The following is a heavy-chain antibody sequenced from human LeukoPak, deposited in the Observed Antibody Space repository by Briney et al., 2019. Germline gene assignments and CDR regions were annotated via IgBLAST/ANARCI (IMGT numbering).Heavy chain of an antibody. D-gene: IGHD4-17*01. CDR1: GFTFSDYY. CDR3: ARAFSTTAFDY. CDR2: ISSSGSTI. Sequence: GGSLRLSCAASGFTFSDYYMSWIRQAPGKGLEWVSYISSSGSTIYYADSVKGRFTISRDNSKNTLYLQMNSLRAEDTAVYYCARAFSTTAFDYWGQGTLVTVSS. J-gene: IGHJ4*02. V-gene: IGHV3-11*04.